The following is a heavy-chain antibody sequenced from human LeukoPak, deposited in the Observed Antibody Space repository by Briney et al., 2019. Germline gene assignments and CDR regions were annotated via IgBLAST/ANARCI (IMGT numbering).Heavy chain of an antibody. Sequence: GGSLRLSCAASGFTFSSYGMHWVRQAPGKGLERVAVISYDGSNKYYADSVKGRFTISRDNSKNTLYLQMNSLRAEDTAVYYCAKDGGDCSGGSCYLPYYYYYGMDVWGQGTTVTVSS. CDR1: GFTFSSYG. V-gene: IGHV3-30*18. J-gene: IGHJ6*02. D-gene: IGHD2-15*01. CDR3: AKDGGDCSGGSCYLPYYYYYGMDV. CDR2: ISYDGSNK.